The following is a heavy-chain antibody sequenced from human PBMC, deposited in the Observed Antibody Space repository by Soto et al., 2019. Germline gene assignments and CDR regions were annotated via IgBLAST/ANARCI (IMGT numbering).Heavy chain of an antibody. J-gene: IGHJ5*02. CDR3: ARDRRLITMVRGVSLWFDP. D-gene: IGHD3-10*01. V-gene: IGHV4-34*01. CDR1: GGSFSGYS. CDR2: INHSGST. Sequence: SETLSLTCAVYGGSFSGYSWRWIRQPPGNGLEWIGEINHSGSTNYNPSLKSRVTISVDTSKNQFSLKLSSVTAADTAVYYCARDRRLITMVRGVSLWFDPWGQGTLVTVS.